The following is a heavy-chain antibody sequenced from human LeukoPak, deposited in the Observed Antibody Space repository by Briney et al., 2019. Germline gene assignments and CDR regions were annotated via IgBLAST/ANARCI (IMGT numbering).Heavy chain of an antibody. CDR2: INPDSGGT. D-gene: IGHD1-26*01. Sequence: GASVKVSRKASGYTFTGYYMQWVRQAPGQGLEWMGRINPDSGGTNYAQKLQDRVTMTRDTAITTAYMELSSLRSDDTVVYYCARGIVGATDLDYWGQGTLVTVSS. CDR3: ARGIVGATDLDY. CDR1: GYTFTGYY. V-gene: IGHV1-2*05. J-gene: IGHJ4*02.